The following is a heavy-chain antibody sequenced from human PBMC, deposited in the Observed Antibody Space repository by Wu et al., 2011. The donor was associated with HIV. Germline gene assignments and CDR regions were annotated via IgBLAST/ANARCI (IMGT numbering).Heavy chain of an antibody. CDR1: GYTFTTYA. J-gene: IGHJ4*02. Sequence: QVQLVQSGAEVKKPGASVKVSCKASGYTFTTYAISWVRQAPGQGLEWMGGIIPIFGTTNFAQKFQGRVTITTDESTRTAYMELSSLRSEDTAVYYCARGDSEDDYVWGSYRYDYWGQGTLVTVSS. V-gene: IGHV1-69*01. CDR3: ARGDSEDDYVWGSYRYDY. CDR2: IIPIFGTT. D-gene: IGHD3-16*02.